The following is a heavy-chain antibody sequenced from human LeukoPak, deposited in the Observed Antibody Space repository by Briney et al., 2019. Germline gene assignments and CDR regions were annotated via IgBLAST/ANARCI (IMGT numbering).Heavy chain of an antibody. CDR1: GFSISPFW. J-gene: IGHJ3*02. CDR2: IRGDGSRL. Sequence: PGGSLRLSCVASGFSISPFWMAWVRQVPGKGLEWVANIRGDGSRLHYLDSVKGRFTISRDNAKNSLYLQMSNLRAEDTSVYYCARDQNYCSGERCYDAFDIWGQGTMVTVSS. V-gene: IGHV3-7*01. CDR3: ARDQNYCSGERCYDAFDI. D-gene: IGHD2-15*01.